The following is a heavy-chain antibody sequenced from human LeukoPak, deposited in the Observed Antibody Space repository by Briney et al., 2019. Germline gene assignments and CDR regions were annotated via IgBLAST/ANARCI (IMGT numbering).Heavy chain of an antibody. V-gene: IGHV4-4*07. D-gene: IGHD3-22*01. J-gene: IGHJ4*02. Sequence: SETLSLTCTVSGGSISSYYWSWVRQPAGKGLEWIGRIYTSGSTNYNPSLKSRVTISVDTSKNQFSLKLSSVTAADTAVYYCARSALSIVVVNSGRPPYYFDYWGQGTLVTVSS. CDR2: IYTSGST. CDR1: GGSISSYY. CDR3: ARSALSIVVVNSGRPPYYFDY.